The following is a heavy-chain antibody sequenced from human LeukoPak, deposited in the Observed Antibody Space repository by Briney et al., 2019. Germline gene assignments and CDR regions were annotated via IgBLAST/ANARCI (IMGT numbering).Heavy chain of an antibody. CDR1: GVPISGSYYY. CDR3: ARDSGGWYRWFDP. D-gene: IGHD6-19*01. Sequence: SETLSLTCAVSGVPISGSYYYWGWIRQPPGKGLEWIGNIYYSGSTYYDASLQSRVTISVDTSKNQFSLKLNSVTAADTAVYYCARDSGGWYRWFDPWGQGTLVTVSS. V-gene: IGHV4-39*07. CDR2: IYYSGST. J-gene: IGHJ5*02.